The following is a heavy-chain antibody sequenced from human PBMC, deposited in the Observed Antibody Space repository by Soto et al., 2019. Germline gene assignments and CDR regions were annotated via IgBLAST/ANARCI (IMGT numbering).Heavy chain of an antibody. D-gene: IGHD3-10*01. Sequence: ASVKVSCKASGYTFTSYYMHWVRQAPGQGLEWMGIINPSGGSTSYAQKFQGRVTMTRDTSTSTVYMELSSLRSEDTAVYYCARDHNYYGSWSYYPNYYYYGMDVWGQGTTVTAP. J-gene: IGHJ6*02. CDR1: GYTFTSYY. CDR2: INPSGGST. V-gene: IGHV1-46*03. CDR3: ARDHNYYGSWSYYPNYYYYGMDV.